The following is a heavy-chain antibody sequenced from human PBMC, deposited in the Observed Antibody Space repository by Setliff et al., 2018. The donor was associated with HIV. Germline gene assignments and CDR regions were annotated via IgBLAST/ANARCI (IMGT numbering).Heavy chain of an antibody. Sequence: GGSLRLSCAASGFPFNYHAMTWVRQAPGKGLEWVSGISGSGDSTFYAHSVKGRFTISRDNSRDTLDLEMNNLRAEDTALYYCAKDYTPTFWEYNWFDVWGQGTQVTVSS. CDR1: GFPFNYHA. J-gene: IGHJ5*02. CDR2: ISGSGDST. CDR3: AKDYTPTFWEYNWFDV. D-gene: IGHD3-16*01. V-gene: IGHV3-23*01.